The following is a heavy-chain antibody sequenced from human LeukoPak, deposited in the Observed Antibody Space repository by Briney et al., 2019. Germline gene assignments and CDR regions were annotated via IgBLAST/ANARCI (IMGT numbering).Heavy chain of an antibody. CDR2: ISGSGGGT. J-gene: IGHJ4*02. V-gene: IGHV3-23*01. CDR1: GITLSNDA. CDR3: AKRGVVIRVILVGFHKEAYYFDS. Sequence: GGALRLSCAVSGITLSNDAMTWVSQAPGKGLEWVAGISGSGGGTNYADSVKGRFTISRDNSKNTLYLQMNNLRVDDTAVYFCAKRGVVIRVILVGFHKEAYYFDSWGQGALVTVSS. D-gene: IGHD3-22*01.